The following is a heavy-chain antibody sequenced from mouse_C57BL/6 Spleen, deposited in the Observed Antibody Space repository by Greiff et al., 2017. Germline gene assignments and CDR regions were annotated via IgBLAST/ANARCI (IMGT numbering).Heavy chain of an antibody. V-gene: IGHV1-81*01. Sequence: VQLQQSGPELVTPGASVSMSCKASGYTFTSYGISWVKQRTGQGLEWIGVIYPSSGNTYYNENFTGKATLTADNSSSTAYMVLRSLTSEDSAVYYWARRVAGSVYYFGDWGKGTTVTV. J-gene: IGHJ2*01. CDR3: ARRVAGSVYYFGD. D-gene: IGHD1-1*02. CDR2: IYPSSGNT. CDR1: GYTFTSYG.